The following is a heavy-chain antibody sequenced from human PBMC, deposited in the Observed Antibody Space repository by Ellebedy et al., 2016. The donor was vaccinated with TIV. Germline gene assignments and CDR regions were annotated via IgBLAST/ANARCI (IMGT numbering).Heavy chain of an antibody. Sequence: GESLKISCEASGFTFSIYSMNWVRQAPGKGLEWVSCIGGSTSAMFYADSVKGRFTISRDNAESSLYLLMNSLRAEDTAVYYCAREIGNPRAFDIWGQGTMVTVSS. CDR2: IGGSTSAM. CDR1: GFTFSIYS. J-gene: IGHJ3*02. V-gene: IGHV3-48*01. D-gene: IGHD4-23*01. CDR3: AREIGNPRAFDI.